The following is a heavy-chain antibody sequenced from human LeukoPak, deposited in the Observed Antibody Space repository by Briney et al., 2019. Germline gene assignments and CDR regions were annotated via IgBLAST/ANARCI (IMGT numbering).Heavy chain of an antibody. CDR1: GFTFSGSA. D-gene: IGHD3-10*01. CDR3: TRRHFYYYGSGKVAFDI. J-gene: IGHJ3*02. CDR2: IRSKANSYAT. V-gene: IGHV3-73*01. Sequence: RPGGSLRLXCAASGFTFSGSAMHWVRQASGKGLEWVGRIRSKANSYATAYAASVKGRFTISRDDSKNTAYLQMNSLKTEDTAVYYCTRRHFYYYGSGKVAFDIWGQGTMVTVSS.